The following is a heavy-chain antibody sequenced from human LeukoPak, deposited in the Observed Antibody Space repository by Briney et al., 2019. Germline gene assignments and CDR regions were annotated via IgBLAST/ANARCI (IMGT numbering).Heavy chain of an antibody. CDR1: GFTVSSNY. D-gene: IGHD5-18*01. Sequence: PGGSLRLSCAASGFTVSSNYMSWVRQAPGKGLEWVSVIYSGGSTYYADSVKGRFTISRDNSKNTLYLQMNSLRAEDTAVYYCARGGGYSYGPIDYWGQGNLVTVSS. CDR3: ARGGGYSYGPIDY. V-gene: IGHV3-53*01. J-gene: IGHJ4*02. CDR2: IYSGGST.